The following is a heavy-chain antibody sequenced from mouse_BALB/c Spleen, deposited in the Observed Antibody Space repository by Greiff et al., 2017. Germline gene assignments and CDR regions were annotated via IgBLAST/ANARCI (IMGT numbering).Heavy chain of an antibody. Sequence: DVQLVESGGGLVQPGGSRKLSCAASGFTFSSFGMHWVRQAPEKGLEWVAYISSGSSTIYYADTVKGRFTISRDNPKNTLFLQMTSLRSEDTAMCYCARRKISRYAEPHWCSAVSGARTTGT. J-gene: IGHJ1*01. D-gene: IGHD2-14*01. V-gene: IGHV5-17*02. CDR2: ISSGSSTI. CDR1: GFTFSSFG. CDR3: ARRKISRYAEPHWCSAV.